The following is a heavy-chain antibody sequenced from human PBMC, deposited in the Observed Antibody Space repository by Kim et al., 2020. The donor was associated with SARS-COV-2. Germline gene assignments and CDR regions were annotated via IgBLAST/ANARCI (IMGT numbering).Heavy chain of an antibody. V-gene: IGHV3-21*01. CDR3: ARGTLGLPHYYYYGMDV. J-gene: IGHJ6*02. CDR2: ISSSSSYI. Sequence: GGSLRLSCAASGFTFSSYSMNWVRQAPGKGLEWVSSISSSSSYIYYADSVKGRFTISRDNAKNSLYLQMNSLRAEDTAVYYCARGTLGLPHYYYYGMDVWGQGTTVTVSS. D-gene: IGHD5-12*01. CDR1: GFTFSSYS.